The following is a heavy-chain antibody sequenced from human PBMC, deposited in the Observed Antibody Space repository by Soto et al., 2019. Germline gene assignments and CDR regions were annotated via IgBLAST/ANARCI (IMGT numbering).Heavy chain of an antibody. CDR1: GGFVSSGSYY. CDR2: INHSGST. CDR3: ARGRATIFGVVIPGSADDAFDI. Sequence: LSLTCAVYGGFVSSGSYYWSWIRQPPGKGLEWIGEINHSGSTNYNPSLKSRVTISVDTSKNQFSLKLSSVTAADTAVYYCARGRATIFGVVIPGSADDAFDIWGQGTMVTVSS. V-gene: IGHV4-34*01. J-gene: IGHJ3*02. D-gene: IGHD3-3*01.